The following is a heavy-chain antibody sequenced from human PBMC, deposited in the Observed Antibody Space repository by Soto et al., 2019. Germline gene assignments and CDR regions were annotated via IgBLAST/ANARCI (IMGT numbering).Heavy chain of an antibody. CDR3: GGKNYDSSGYFDY. J-gene: IGHJ4*01. Sequence: PSETLSVTCTVSGGSISSYYWSWIRQPPGKGLEWIGYMYYSGSTNYNPSLKSRVTISVDTSKNQFSLKLSSVTAADTAVYYCGGKNYDSSGYFDYWGHGTLVTVSS. CDR1: GGSISSYY. V-gene: IGHV4-59*01. CDR2: MYYSGST. D-gene: IGHD3-22*01.